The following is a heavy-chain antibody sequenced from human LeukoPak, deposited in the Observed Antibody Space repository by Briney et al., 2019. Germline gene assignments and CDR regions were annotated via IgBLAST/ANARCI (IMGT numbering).Heavy chain of an antibody. V-gene: IGHV3-33*01. J-gene: IGHJ4*02. Sequence: PGRSLRLSCAASGFTFSSYGMHWVRQAPGKGLEWVAVIWYDGSNKYYADSVKGRFTISRDNSKNTLYLQMNSLRAEDTAVYYCAGSGWFGELYFDYWGQGTLVTVSS. D-gene: IGHD3-10*01. CDR2: IWYDGSNK. CDR3: AGSGWFGELYFDY. CDR1: GFTFSSYG.